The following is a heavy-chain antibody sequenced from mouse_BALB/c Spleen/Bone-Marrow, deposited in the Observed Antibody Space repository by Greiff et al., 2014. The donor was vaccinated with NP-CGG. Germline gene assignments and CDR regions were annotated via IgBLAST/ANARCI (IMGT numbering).Heavy chain of an antibody. CDR2: ILPGNGDT. Sequence: QVQLQQSGAELMKPGASVKISCKATGYTFSRYWIERVKQRPGHGLEWIGEILPGNGDTNYNENFKGKATFTADTSSNTAYMQLSSLTSEDSAVYYCVRFHYYFDYWGQGTTLTVSS. CDR1: GYTFSRYW. J-gene: IGHJ2*01. V-gene: IGHV1-9*01. CDR3: VRFHYYFDY.